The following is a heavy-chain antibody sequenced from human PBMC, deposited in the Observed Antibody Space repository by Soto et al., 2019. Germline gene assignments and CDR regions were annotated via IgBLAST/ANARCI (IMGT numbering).Heavy chain of an antibody. D-gene: IGHD1-26*01. CDR2: ISSGSKTI. J-gene: IGHJ4*02. V-gene: IGHV3-48*02. CDR3: AREDILGARSFDY. CDR1: GFTFSSYI. Sequence: GGSLRLSCVASGFTFSSYIVNWVGQSPGKGLEWVSYISSGSKTIYYADSVKGRFTVSRDNAKNSQFLQMNSLRDDDTAVYYCAREDILGARSFDYWGRGALVTVSS.